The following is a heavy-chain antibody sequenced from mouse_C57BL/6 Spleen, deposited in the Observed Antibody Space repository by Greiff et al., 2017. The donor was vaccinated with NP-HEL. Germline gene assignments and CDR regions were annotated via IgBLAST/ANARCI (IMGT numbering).Heavy chain of an antibody. D-gene: IGHD3-2*02. CDR2: INPGSGGT. V-gene: IGHV1-54*01. J-gene: IGHJ3*01. Sequence: QVHVKQSGAELVRPGTSVKVSCKASGYAFTNYLIEWVKQRPGQGLEWIGVINPGSGGTNYNEKFKGKATLTADKSSSPTYMQLSSLTSEDSAVYFCAREGNSSGLFAYWGQGTLVTVSA. CDR1: GYAFTNYL. CDR3: AREGNSSGLFAY.